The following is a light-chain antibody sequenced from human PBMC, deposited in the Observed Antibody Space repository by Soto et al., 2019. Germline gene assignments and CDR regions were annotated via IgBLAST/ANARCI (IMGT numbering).Light chain of an antibody. CDR3: QQYNEWPWT. CDR1: QSVSNT. Sequence: EIVMTQSPATLSVSPGERATLSCRASQSVSNTLAWYQQKPGQAPRRLIYGASTRATGIPARFSGSGSGTEFTLTISSLQSEDFAVYHCQQYNEWPWTFGQGTKVEIK. J-gene: IGKJ1*01. CDR2: GAS. V-gene: IGKV3-15*01.